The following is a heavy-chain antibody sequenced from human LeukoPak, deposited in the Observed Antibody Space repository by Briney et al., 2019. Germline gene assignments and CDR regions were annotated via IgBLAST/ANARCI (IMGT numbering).Heavy chain of an antibody. CDR2: IYYSGST. CDR3: ARGQASSRYYYYGMDV. J-gene: IGHJ6*02. D-gene: IGHD1-26*01. CDR1: GASISSYY. Sequence: SETLSLTCTVSGASISSYYWSWIRQPPGKGLEWIGYIYYSGSTNYNPSLKSRVTISVDTSKNQFSLKLSSVTAADTAVYYCARGQASSRYYYYGMDVWGQGTTVTVSS. V-gene: IGHV4-59*01.